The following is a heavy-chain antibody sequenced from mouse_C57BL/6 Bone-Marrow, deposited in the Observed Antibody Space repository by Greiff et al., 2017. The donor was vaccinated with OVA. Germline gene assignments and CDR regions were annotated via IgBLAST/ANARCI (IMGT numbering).Heavy chain of an antibody. Sequence: EVQLVESGAELVRPGASVKLSCTASGFNIKDDYMHWVKQRPEQGLEWIGWIDPENGDTEYASKFQGKATITADTSSNTAYLQLSSLTSEDTAVYYCTTGGDPFDYWGQGTTLTVSS. D-gene: IGHD3-3*01. J-gene: IGHJ2*01. CDR3: TTGGDPFDY. CDR2: IDPENGDT. V-gene: IGHV14-4*01. CDR1: GFNIKDDY.